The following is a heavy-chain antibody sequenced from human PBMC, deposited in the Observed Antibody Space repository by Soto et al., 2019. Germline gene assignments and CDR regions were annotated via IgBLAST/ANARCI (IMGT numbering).Heavy chain of an antibody. CDR1: GYSISSGYY. V-gene: IGHV4-38-2*02. D-gene: IGHD3-3*01. J-gene: IGHJ4*02. CDR2: IYHSGST. Sequence: SETLSLTCAVSGYSISSGYYWGWIRQPPGKGLEWIGSIYHSGSTYYNPSLKSRVTISVDTSKNQFSLKLSSVTAADTAVYYCARDGDFWSGYLALDYWGQGTLVTVSS. CDR3: ARDGDFWSGYLALDY.